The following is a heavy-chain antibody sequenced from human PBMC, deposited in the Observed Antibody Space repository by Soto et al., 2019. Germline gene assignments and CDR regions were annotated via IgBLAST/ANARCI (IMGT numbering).Heavy chain of an antibody. D-gene: IGHD3-3*01. CDR3: ARDRFYDFWSGYGMDV. J-gene: IGHJ6*02. V-gene: IGHV3-48*03. CDR1: VFTVSSYE. CDR2: ISSSGITI. Sequence: GSLRLSCAASVFTVSSYEMNWVRQAPGKGLEWVSYISSSGITIYYADSVKGRFTISRDNAKNSLYLQMNSLRAEDTAVYYCARDRFYDFWSGYGMDVWGQGTTVTVSS.